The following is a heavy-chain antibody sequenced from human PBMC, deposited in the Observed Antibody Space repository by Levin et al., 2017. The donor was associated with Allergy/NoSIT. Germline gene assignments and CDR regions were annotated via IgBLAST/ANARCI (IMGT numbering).Heavy chain of an antibody. CDR3: AREINNSGYDYGSGFDI. CDR1: GFTFSSYD. V-gene: IGHV3-13*01. CDR2: IGTAGDT. Sequence: GGSLRLSCAASGFTFSSYDMNWVRQATGKGLEWVSAIGTAGDTYYPGSVKGRFTISRENAKNSLYLQMNSLTAGDTAVYYCAREINNSGYDYGSGFDIWGQGTMVTVAS. J-gene: IGHJ3*02. D-gene: IGHD5-12*01.